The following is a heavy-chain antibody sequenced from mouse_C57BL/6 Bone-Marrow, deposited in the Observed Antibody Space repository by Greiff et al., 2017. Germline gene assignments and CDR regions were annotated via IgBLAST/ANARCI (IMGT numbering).Heavy chain of an antibody. CDR3: VRPNWAWFAY. J-gene: IGHJ3*01. CDR2: ISSGGSYT. D-gene: IGHD4-1*01. V-gene: IGHV5-6*01. CDR1: GFTFSSYG. Sequence: EVMLVESGGDLVKPGGSLKLSCAASGFTFSSYGMSWVRQTPDKRLEWVATISSGGSYTYYPDSVKGRFTISRDNAKNTLYLQMSSLKSEDTAMYYCVRPNWAWFAYWGQGTLVTVSA.